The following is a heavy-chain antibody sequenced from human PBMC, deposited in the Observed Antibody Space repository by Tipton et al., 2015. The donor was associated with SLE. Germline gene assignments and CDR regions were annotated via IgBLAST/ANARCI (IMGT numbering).Heavy chain of an antibody. CDR3: ATGAHIVVVVAANFDY. D-gene: IGHD2-15*01. J-gene: IGHJ4*02. Sequence: GSLRLSCAASGFTFSDFYMSWIRQAPGKGLEWVSYISGSSSYTNYADSVKGRFTISRDNSKNTLYLQMNSLRAEDTAVYYCATGAHIVVVVAANFDYWGQGTLVTVSS. V-gene: IGHV3-11*03. CDR2: ISGSSSYT. CDR1: GFTFSDFY.